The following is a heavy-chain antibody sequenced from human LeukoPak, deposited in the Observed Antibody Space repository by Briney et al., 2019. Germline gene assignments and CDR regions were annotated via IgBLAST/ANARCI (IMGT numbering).Heavy chain of an antibody. V-gene: IGHV3-72*01. CDR1: GFTFSDYY. J-gene: IGHJ4*02. D-gene: IGHD3-10*02. CDR3: ARCSGSYLWDY. CDR2: IRNKANSYTT. Sequence: GGSLRLSCAASGFTFSDYYMDWVRQAPGKGLEWVGRIRNKANSYTTEYAASVKGRFTISRDDSENSLYLQMNSLKTEDTAVYYCARCSGSYLWDYWGQGTLVTVSS.